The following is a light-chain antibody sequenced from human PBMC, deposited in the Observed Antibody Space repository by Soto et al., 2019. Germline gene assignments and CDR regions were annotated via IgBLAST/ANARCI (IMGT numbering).Light chain of an antibody. CDR1: QSVSSY. V-gene: IGKV3-11*01. CDR3: QQRSNWLMYT. J-gene: IGKJ2*01. CDR2: DAS. Sequence: EIVLTQSPATLSLSPGERATLSCRASQSVSSYLGWYQQKPGQAPRLLIYDASNRATGIPARFSGSGSGTDFSLTISSLEPEDFAAYYCQQRSNWLMYTFGQGTKLQIK.